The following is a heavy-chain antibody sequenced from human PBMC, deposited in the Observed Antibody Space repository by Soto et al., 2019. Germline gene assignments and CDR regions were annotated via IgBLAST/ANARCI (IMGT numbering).Heavy chain of an antibody. CDR3: ARGGDGSNFGAVY. J-gene: IGHJ4*02. CDR1: GGGNLRDYR. CDR2: IIPKLGSA. Sequence: QVQLVQSGAEVKEPGSSVKVSCKASGGGNLRDYRTTWVRRAPGQGLEWMGGIIPKLGSANYAQNFQGRVTVTADESTNTVYMELRSLRSADTAVYYCARGGDGSNFGAVYWGQGTPVTVSS. D-gene: IGHD2-21*01. V-gene: IGHV1-69*11.